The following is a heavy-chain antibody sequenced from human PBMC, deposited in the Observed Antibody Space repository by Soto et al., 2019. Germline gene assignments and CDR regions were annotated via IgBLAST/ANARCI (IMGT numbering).Heavy chain of an antibody. D-gene: IGHD3-10*01. J-gene: IGHJ5*02. Sequence: SETLSLTCTVSGGSISSYYWSWIRQPPGKGLEWIGYIYYSGSTNYNPSLKSRVTISVDTSKNQFSLKLSSVTAADTAVYYCAREGGSGSYFLGDWFDPWGPGTPVTVSS. CDR3: AREGGSGSYFLGDWFDP. CDR1: GGSISSYY. V-gene: IGHV4-59*01. CDR2: IYYSGST.